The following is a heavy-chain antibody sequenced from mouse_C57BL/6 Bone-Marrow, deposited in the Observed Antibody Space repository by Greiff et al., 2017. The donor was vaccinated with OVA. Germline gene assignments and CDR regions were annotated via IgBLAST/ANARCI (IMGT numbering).Heavy chain of an antibody. CDR2: IDPSDSYT. D-gene: IGHD1-1*02. CDR3: ARDRVGDPYYFDY. CDR1: GYTFTSYW. Sequence: QVQLQQPGAELVRPGTSVKLSCKASGYTFTSYWMHWVKQRPGQGLEWIGVIDPSDSYTNYNQKFKGKATLTVDTSSSTAYMQLSSLTSDDSAVYYCARDRVGDPYYFDYWGQGTTLTVSS. V-gene: IGHV1-59*01. J-gene: IGHJ2*01.